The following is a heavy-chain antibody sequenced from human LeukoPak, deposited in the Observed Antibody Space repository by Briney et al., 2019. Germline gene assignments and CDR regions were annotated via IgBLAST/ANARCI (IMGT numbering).Heavy chain of an antibody. V-gene: IGHV1-3*01. CDR3: ASADYVWGSYRYTGGGFDY. J-gene: IGHJ4*02. Sequence: GASVKVSCKASGYTFTSYAMHWVRQAPGQRLEWMGWINAGNGNTKYSQKFQGRVTITRDTSAGTAYMELSSLRSEDTAVYYCASADYVWGSYRYTGGGFDYWGQGTLVTVSS. D-gene: IGHD3-16*02. CDR2: INAGNGNT. CDR1: GYTFTSYA.